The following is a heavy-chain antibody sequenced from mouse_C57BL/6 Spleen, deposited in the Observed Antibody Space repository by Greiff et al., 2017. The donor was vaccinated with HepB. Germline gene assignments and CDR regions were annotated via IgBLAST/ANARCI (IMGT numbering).Heavy chain of an antibody. J-gene: IGHJ2*01. CDR1: GFTFSDYG. D-gene: IGHD2-4*01. V-gene: IGHV5-17*01. Sequence: EVKLMESGGGLVKPGGSLKLSCAASGFTFSDYGMHWVRQAPEKGLEWVAYISSGSSTIYYADTVKGRFTISRDNAKNTLFLQMTILRSEDTAMYYCARQRIYYDYLDYWGQGTTLTVSS. CDR2: ISSGSSTI. CDR3: ARQRIYYDYLDY.